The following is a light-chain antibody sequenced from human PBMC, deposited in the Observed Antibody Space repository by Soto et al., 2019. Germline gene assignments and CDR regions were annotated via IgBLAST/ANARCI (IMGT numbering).Light chain of an antibody. Sequence: IQMTQSPSTLSASVGDRVTLTCRASQSISSWVAWYQQKPGKAPKLLIYDASSLESGVSSKFSGSGSGTEFTLTISSLQPDDFATYYCQQYISYSPWTFGQGTKVEIK. J-gene: IGKJ1*01. CDR1: QSISSW. CDR3: QQYISYSPWT. CDR2: DAS. V-gene: IGKV1-5*01.